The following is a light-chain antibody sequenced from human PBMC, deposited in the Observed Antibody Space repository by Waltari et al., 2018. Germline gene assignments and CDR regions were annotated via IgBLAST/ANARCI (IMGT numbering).Light chain of an antibody. Sequence: QVVLTQSPSASASLGASVKLTCTLSSGHSSYAIAWPQQQPEKGPRYLMKVNSDGSHNKGDGIPERFSGSSSGAERYLTISGLQSEDEADYYCQTWGTGPRVFGGGTKLTVL. CDR1: SGHSSYA. J-gene: IGLJ2*01. CDR3: QTWGTGPRV. CDR2: VNSDGSH. V-gene: IGLV4-69*01.